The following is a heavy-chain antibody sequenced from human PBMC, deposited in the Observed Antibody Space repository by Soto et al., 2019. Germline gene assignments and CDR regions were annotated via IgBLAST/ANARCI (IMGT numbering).Heavy chain of an antibody. Sequence: GGSLRLSCAASGFTFSSYAMHWVRQAPGKGLEWVAVISYDGSNKYYADSVKGRFTISRDNSKNTLYLQMNSLRAEDTAVYYCARDRSLVGLYYYGMDVWGQGTTVTVSS. CDR1: GFTFSSYA. CDR2: ISYDGSNK. J-gene: IGHJ6*02. V-gene: IGHV3-30-3*01. CDR3: ARDRSLVGLYYYGMDV. D-gene: IGHD6-13*01.